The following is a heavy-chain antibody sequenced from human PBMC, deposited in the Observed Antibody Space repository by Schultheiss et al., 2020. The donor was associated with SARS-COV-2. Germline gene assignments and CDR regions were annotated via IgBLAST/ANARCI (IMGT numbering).Heavy chain of an antibody. CDR3: ARRGDYGDYVDY. CDR1: GDSPRSYY. D-gene: IGHD4-17*01. V-gene: IGHV4-59*08. Sequence: SETLSLTCTVSGDSPRSYYWTWVRQPPGKGLEWIGSIYYSGSTNYNPSLKSRVTISIDTSKNQFSLEMTSVTPADTAVYYCARRGDYGDYVDYWGQGTLVTVSS. CDR2: IYYSGST. J-gene: IGHJ4*02.